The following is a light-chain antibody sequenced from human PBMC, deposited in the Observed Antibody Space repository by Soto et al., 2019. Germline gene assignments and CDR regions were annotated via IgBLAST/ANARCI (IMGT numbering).Light chain of an antibody. CDR2: AAS. V-gene: IGKV1-39*01. J-gene: IGKJ4*01. Sequence: DIQMTQSPSSLSASVVDRVTITFRASQSISSYLNWYQQKPGKAPKLLIYAASSLQSGVPSRFSGSGSGTDFTLTISSLQPEDFATYYCQQSYSTPLTCGGGTKVDIK. CDR1: QSISSY. CDR3: QQSYSTPLT.